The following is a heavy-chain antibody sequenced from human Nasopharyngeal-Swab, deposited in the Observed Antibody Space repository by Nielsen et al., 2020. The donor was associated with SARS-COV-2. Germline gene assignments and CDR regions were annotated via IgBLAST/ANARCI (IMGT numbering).Heavy chain of an antibody. Sequence: GESLKISCAASGFTFSSYGMHWVRQAPGKGLEWVAFIRYDGFNKHYADSVKGRFTISRDHFKNTLYLQLNSLRAEDTAVYYCVKDHRMDSGGGVGYMDVWGKGTTVTVSS. CDR3: VKDHRMDSGGGVGYMDV. CDR2: IRYDGFNK. V-gene: IGHV3-30*02. J-gene: IGHJ6*03. CDR1: GFTFSSYG. D-gene: IGHD6-19*01.